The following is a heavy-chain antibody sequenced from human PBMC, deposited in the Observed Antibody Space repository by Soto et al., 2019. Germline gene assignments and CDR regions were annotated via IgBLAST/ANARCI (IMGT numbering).Heavy chain of an antibody. CDR2: IYYSGST. Sequence: QSQTLSLTCTVSGGSISSSSYYWGWIRQPPGKGLEWIGSIYYSGSTYYNPSLKSRVTISVDTSKNQFSLKLSSVTAADTAVYYCARAPDTYYYDSSGYYPFDYWGQGTLVTVSS. CDR1: GGSISSSSYY. J-gene: IGHJ4*02. D-gene: IGHD3-22*01. V-gene: IGHV4-39*01. CDR3: ARAPDTYYYDSSGYYPFDY.